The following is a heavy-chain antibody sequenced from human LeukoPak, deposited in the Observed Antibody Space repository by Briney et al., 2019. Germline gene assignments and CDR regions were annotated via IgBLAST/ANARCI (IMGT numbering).Heavy chain of an antibody. CDR1: GFIFSRYS. J-gene: IGHJ4*02. V-gene: IGHV3-21*01. Sequence: LGGSLRLSCAASGFIFSRYSMDWVRQAPGKGLEWVASMSVGSGLIHYAESVSGRFTVSRDNAKNSLYLQMKSLRADDTAVYFCAREFEGTASGAGYWGQGTLVTVSS. D-gene: IGHD3-16*01. CDR2: MSVGSGLI. CDR3: AREFEGTASGAGY.